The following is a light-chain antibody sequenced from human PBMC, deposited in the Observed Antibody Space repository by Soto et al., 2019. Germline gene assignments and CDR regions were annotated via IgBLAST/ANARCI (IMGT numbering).Light chain of an antibody. CDR3: ETWDSNTWV. Sequence: QSVLAQSSSASASRGSSVKLTCTLSSGHSTYIIAWHQQQPGKAPRYLMKLEGSGSYNRGSGVPDRFSGSSSGADRYLTISNLQSEDEADYYCETWDSNTWVFGGGTKLTVL. V-gene: IGLV4-60*03. CDR2: LEGSGSY. CDR1: SGHSTYI. J-gene: IGLJ3*02.